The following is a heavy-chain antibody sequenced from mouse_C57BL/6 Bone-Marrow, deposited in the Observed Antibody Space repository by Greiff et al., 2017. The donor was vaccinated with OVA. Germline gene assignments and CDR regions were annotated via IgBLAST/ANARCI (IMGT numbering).Heavy chain of an antibody. J-gene: IGHJ1*03. D-gene: IGHD2-2*01. CDR1: GYTFTDYY. CDR3: ARRGLRRPWYFDV. V-gene: IGHV1-76*01. Sequence: QVQLQQSGAELVRPGASVKLSCKASGYTFTDYYINWVKQRPGQGLEWIARIYPGSGNTYYNEKFKGKATLTAEKSSSTAYMQLSSLTSEDSAVYFCARRGLRRPWYFDVWGTGTTVTVSS. CDR2: IYPGSGNT.